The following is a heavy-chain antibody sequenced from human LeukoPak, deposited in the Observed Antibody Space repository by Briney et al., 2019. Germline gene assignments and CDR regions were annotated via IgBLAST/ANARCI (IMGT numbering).Heavy chain of an antibody. CDR2: ISGSGGTT. J-gene: IGHJ4*02. CDR3: ASTSITMVRGVIRDY. V-gene: IGHV3-23*01. D-gene: IGHD3-10*01. Sequence: PGGSLRLSCAASGFTFSRYAMTWVRQAPGKGLEWVSVISGSGGTTDYADSVKGRFTISRDNAKNSLYLQMNSLRAEDTAVYYCASTSITMVRGVIRDYWGQGTLVTVSS. CDR1: GFTFSRYA.